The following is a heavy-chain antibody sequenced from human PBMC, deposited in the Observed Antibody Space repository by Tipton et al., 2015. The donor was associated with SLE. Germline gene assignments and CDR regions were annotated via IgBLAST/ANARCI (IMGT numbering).Heavy chain of an antibody. CDR2: ISYSGSP. CDR1: GGSISSSNYY. V-gene: IGHV4-39*07. D-gene: IGHD2/OR15-2a*01. CDR3: ARVWLNNAFDI. J-gene: IGHJ3*02. Sequence: TLSLTCIVSGGSISSSNYYWGWIRQPPGKGLEWIGSISYSGSPYYNPSLKSRVTISVDTSKNQFSLRLSSVTAADTAVYYCARVWLNNAFDIWGQGTRVTVSS.